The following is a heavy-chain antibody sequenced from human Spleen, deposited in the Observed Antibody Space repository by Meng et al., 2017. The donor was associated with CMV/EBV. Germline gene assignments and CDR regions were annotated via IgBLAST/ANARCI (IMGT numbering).Heavy chain of an antibody. CDR3: ARDALEPAAPSDY. CDR1: GYTFTGYY. D-gene: IGHD2-2*01. Sequence: ASVKVSCKASGYTFTGYYMHWVRQAPGQGLEWMGWINPNSGGTNYAQKFQGRVTMTRDTSISTAYMELSRLRSDDTAVYYCARDALEPAAPSDYWGQGTLVTVSS. J-gene: IGHJ4*02. CDR2: INPNSGGT. V-gene: IGHV1-2*02.